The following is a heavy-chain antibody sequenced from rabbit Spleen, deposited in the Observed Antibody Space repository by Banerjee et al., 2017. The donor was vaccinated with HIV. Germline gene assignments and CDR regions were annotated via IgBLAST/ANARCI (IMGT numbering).Heavy chain of an antibody. D-gene: IGHD1-1*01. Sequence: QQQLEESGGGLVKPGGTLTLTCKASGIDFSSYYYMCWVRQAPGKGLEWIACIYAGSGSTWYASWVNGRFTISISTSLNTVDLKMTSLTAADTATYFCVRGASSSGYYNLWGPGTLVTVS. CDR1: GIDFSSYYY. V-gene: IGHV1S43*01. CDR2: IYAGSGST. J-gene: IGHJ4*01. CDR3: VRGASSSGYYNL.